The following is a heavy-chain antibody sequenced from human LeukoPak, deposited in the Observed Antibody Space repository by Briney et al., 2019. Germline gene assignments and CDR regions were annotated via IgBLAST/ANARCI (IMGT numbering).Heavy chain of an antibody. CDR1: GFTFSSYG. CDR2: ISYDGSNK. V-gene: IGHV3-30*18. Sequence: GGSLRLSCAASGFTFSSYGMHWVRQASGKGLEWVAVISYDGSNKYYADSVKGRFTISRDNSKNTLYLQMNSLRAEDTAVYYCAKDTRLKPFDYWGQGTLVTVSS. J-gene: IGHJ4*02. D-gene: IGHD2-15*01. CDR3: AKDTRLKPFDY.